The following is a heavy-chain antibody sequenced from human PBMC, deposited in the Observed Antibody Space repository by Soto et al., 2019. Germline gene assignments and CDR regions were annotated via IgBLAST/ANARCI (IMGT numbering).Heavy chain of an antibody. CDR2: IPNTENKK. V-gene: IGHV3-30-3*01. CDR3: ARTAGGRVRGALDI. CDR1: GFTFSSYG. D-gene: IGHD6-13*01. Sequence: ESGGGVVQPGTSLRLSCVASGFTFSSYGMHWVRQAPGKGLEWVAVIPNTENKKYYADSVNGRFTISRDNSQNTLFLQMDSMMSEDTAMYYCARTAGGRVRGALDIWGQGTMVTVS. J-gene: IGHJ3*02.